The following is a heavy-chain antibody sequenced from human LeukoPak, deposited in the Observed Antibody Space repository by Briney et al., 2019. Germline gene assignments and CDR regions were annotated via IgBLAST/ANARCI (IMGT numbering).Heavy chain of an antibody. CDR2: IGGGSEST. Sequence: GGSLRLSCAASGFTFGSYAMSWVRQAPGKGLEWVSTIGGGSESTSYADSAKGRFTNSRDNSKNTVYLQMNSLRAEDTAVYYCAKVLSGSQDYWGQGTLVTVFS. D-gene: IGHD1-26*01. CDR3: AKVLSGSQDY. CDR1: GFTFGSYA. V-gene: IGHV3-23*01. J-gene: IGHJ4*02.